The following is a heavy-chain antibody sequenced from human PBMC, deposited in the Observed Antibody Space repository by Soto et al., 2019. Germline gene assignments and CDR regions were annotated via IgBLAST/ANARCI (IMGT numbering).Heavy chain of an antibody. CDR1: GGSIGSRDYY. CDR2: IYYNGNT. V-gene: IGHV4-31*02. Sequence: QVQVQESGPGLVKPSQTLSLKCSVSGGSIGSRDYYWSWIRQHPEKGLEWIGSIYYNGNTDYNPSLRGRPTMSLDTSMNEFSLKLTSVTAAETAVYYCARDKGGAALKGSGMDVWGQRTTVTVS. D-gene: IGHD3-10*01. CDR3: ARDKGGAALKGSGMDV. J-gene: IGHJ6*02.